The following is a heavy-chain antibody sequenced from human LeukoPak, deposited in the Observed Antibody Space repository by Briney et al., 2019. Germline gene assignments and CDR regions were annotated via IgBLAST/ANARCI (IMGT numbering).Heavy chain of an antibody. D-gene: IGHD1-20*01. V-gene: IGHV1-8*01. CDR2: MHPNSGDT. CDR3: ARGRLNGNVAF. Sequence: ASVKVSCKTSGYTFTGYDINWVRQAAGQGFEWMGWMHPNSGDTGYAHNLQGRITITRDSSTATVFMELSSLRSEDTAMYYCARGRLNGNVAFWGQGTLVTVSS. J-gene: IGHJ4*02. CDR1: GYTFTGYD.